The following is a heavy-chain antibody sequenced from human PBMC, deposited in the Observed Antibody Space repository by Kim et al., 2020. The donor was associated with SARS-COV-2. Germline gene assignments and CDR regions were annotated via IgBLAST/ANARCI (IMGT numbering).Heavy chain of an antibody. Sequence: GGSLRLSCAASGFTVSNNYMSWVRQAPGKGLEWVSVIYSGSGTCYADSVKGRFTISSDKSEDTLYLQMIHLSAVDTAVSYGEYVSTVVSYFDWSKGG. D-gene: IGHD3-9*01. CDR3: EYVSTVVSYFDWSK. CDR1: GFTVSNNY. CDR2: IYSGSGT. J-gene: IGHJ1*01. V-gene: IGHV3-66*01.